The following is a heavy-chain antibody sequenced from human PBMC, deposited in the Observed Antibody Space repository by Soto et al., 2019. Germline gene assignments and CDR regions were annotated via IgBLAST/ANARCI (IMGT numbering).Heavy chain of an antibody. J-gene: IGHJ4*01. CDR2: IGTDSNT. CDR1: GFTFVTYA. CDR3: VTKHTGTRPFDY. Sequence: GGPLSFSCASYGFTFVTYARTWLARAPGKGLTWVSAIGTDSNTYYAGSVKGPFTISRDNSRTTLTLQMSSLRADDTALYYCVTKHTGTRPFDYFGQGALVTFYS. V-gene: IGHV3-23*01.